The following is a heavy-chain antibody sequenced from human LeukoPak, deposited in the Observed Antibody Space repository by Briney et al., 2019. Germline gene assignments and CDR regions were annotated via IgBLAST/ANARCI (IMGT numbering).Heavy chain of an antibody. Sequence: PSETLSLTCTVSGDSISSYYWSWVRQPPGKGMEWLGYIYYSGSTNYNPSLKSRVTISVDTSKNQFSLKLSSVTAADTAVYYCARTDIVVDDSEYFQHWGQGTLVTVSS. V-gene: IGHV4-59*01. CDR3: ARTDIVVDDSEYFQH. D-gene: IGHD2-2*01. CDR2: IYYSGST. J-gene: IGHJ1*01. CDR1: GDSISSYY.